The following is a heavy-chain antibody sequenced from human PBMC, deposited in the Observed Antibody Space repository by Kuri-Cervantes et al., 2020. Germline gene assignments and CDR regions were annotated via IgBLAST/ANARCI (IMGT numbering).Heavy chain of an antibody. J-gene: IGHJ4*02. V-gene: IGHV3-30*04. Sequence: LSLTCAASGFTFSSYAMHWVRQAPGKGLEWVAVISYDGSNKYYADSVKGRFTISRDNSKNTLYLQMNSLRAEDTAVYYCAKEGRFLEWLAYFDYWGQGTLVTVSS. CDR1: GFTFSSYA. CDR3: AKEGRFLEWLAYFDY. D-gene: IGHD3-3*01. CDR2: ISYDGSNK.